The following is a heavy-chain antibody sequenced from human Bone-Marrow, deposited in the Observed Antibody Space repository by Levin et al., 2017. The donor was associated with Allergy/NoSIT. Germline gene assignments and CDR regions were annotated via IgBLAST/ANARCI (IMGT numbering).Heavy chain of an antibody. CDR2: ISGSGGST. CDR3: AKEASYCSSTSCYKLDLDY. D-gene: IGHD2-2*02. J-gene: IGHJ4*02. Sequence: SCAASGFTFSSYAMSWVRQAPGKGLEWVSAISGSGGSTYYADSVKGRFTISRDNSKNTLYLQMNSLRAEDTAVYYCAKEASYCSSTSCYKLDLDYWGQGTLVTVSS. CDR1: GFTFSSYA. V-gene: IGHV3-23*01.